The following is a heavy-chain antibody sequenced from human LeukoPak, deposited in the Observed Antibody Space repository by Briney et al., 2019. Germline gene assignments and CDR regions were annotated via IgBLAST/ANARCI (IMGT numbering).Heavy chain of an antibody. D-gene: IGHD3-9*01. V-gene: IGHV4-61*08. J-gene: IGHJ2*01. CDR2: IYYSGST. CDR1: GGSISSGEYY. Sequence: SETLSLTCTVSGGSISSGEYYWSWIRQPPGKGLEWIGYIYYSGSTNYNPSLKSRVTISVDTSKNQFSLKLSSVTAADTAVYYCARSSYYDILTGYYWYFDLWGRGTLVTVSS. CDR3: ARSSYYDILTGYYWYFDL.